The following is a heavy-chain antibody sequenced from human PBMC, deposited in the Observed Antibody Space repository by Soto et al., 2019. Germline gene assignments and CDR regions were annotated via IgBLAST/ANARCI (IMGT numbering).Heavy chain of an antibody. CDR1: GFTFSSYA. J-gene: IGHJ3*02. V-gene: IGHV3-23*01. D-gene: IGHD7-27*01. Sequence: EVQLLESGGGLVQPGGSLRLSCAASGFTFSSYAMSWVRQAPGKGLEWVSAISGSGGSTYYADSVKGRFTISRDNSKNTLYLQMNSLRAGDTAVYYCAKGGTGGGGAFDIWGQGTMVTVSS. CDR3: AKGGTGGGGAFDI. CDR2: ISGSGGST.